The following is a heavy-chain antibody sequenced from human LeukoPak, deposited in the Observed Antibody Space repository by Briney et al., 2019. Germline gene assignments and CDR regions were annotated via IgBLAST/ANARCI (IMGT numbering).Heavy chain of an antibody. Sequence: GGSLRLSCAASGFTFSAHWMSWVRQAPGKGLERVSDISGSGGTTYYADSVKGRFTISRDNSRNTLYLQMNSLRAEDTALYYCAKAALQYSSSYYFDYWGQGTLVTVSS. CDR1: GFTFSAHW. CDR2: ISGSGGTT. V-gene: IGHV3-23*01. J-gene: IGHJ4*02. CDR3: AKAALQYSSSYYFDY. D-gene: IGHD6-6*01.